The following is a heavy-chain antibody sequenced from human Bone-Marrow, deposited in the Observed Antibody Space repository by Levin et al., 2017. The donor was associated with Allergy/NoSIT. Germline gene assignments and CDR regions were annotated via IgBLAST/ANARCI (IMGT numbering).Heavy chain of an antibody. J-gene: IGHJ4*02. CDR3: ARGTVDTADD. CDR1: GASISSGSFY. CDR2: MFRSGDI. Sequence: SETLSLTCTVSGASISSGSFYWSWIRQLPGTGLEWIGYMFRSGDIYYNPSLQSRVTISRDTSKNQFSLKLTSVTAADTAIYYCARGTVDTADDWGQGTVVTVSS. V-gene: IGHV4-31*03. D-gene: IGHD5-18*01.